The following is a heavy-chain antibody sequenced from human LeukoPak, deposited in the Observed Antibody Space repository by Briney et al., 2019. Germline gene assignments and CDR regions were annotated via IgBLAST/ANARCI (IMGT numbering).Heavy chain of an antibody. D-gene: IGHD2-15*01. CDR1: GYTFTSYA. CDR2: INAGNGNT. Sequence: GASVKVSCKASGYTFTSYAMHWVRQAPGQRLEWMGWINAGNGNTKYSQKFQGRVTITRDTSASTAYMELSSLRSEDTAVYYCARDDPRFFCSGGSCYPLTYYYYGMDVWGQGTTVTVSS. J-gene: IGHJ6*02. V-gene: IGHV1-3*01. CDR3: ARDDPRFFCSGGSCYPLTYYYYGMDV.